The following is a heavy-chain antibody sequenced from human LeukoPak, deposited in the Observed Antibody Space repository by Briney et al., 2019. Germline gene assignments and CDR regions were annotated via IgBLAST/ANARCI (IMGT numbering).Heavy chain of an antibody. J-gene: IGHJ5*02. Sequence: GASVKVSCKASGGTFSSYAISWVRQAPGQGLEWMGGIIPIFGTANYAQKFQGRVTITADESTSTAYMELSSLRSEDTAVYYCARPQGSGSYLRFANWFDPWGQGTLVTVSS. D-gene: IGHD3-10*01. V-gene: IGHV1-69*13. CDR3: ARPQGSGSYLRFANWFDP. CDR1: GGTFSSYA. CDR2: IIPIFGTA.